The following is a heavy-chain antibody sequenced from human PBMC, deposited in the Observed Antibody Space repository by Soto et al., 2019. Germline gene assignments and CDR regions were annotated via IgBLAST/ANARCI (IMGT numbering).Heavy chain of an antibody. CDR1: GFTFTSYS. J-gene: IGHJ4*02. CDR3: AMSLVVHSCGALDY. V-gene: IGHV3-23*01. D-gene: IGHD2-21*01. Sequence: EVQLLESGGGLAQPGGSLRLSCAASGFTFTSYSMTWVRQAPGKGLDWVSSISDSGTITFYADSVKGRCTISRDNSKNTLYLEMNSLRAEETAVYFCAMSLVVHSCGALDYWGQGTLVTVSS. CDR2: ISDSGTIT.